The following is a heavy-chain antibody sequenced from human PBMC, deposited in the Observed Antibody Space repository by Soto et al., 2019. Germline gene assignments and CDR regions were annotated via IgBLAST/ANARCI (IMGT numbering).Heavy chain of an antibody. Sequence: SDTPALTCTLSGASVKSGGYYLSWIRQSPGKGLEWIGYIYYSGSTYYNPSLESRVAISLDTSRSQFSLTLHSVAAEDTVIYYCARDRHNNFFDPWGQGTLVTVSS. CDR3: ARDRHNNFFDP. D-gene: IGHD6-6*01. J-gene: IGHJ5*02. V-gene: IGHV4-31*03. CDR2: IYYSGST. CDR1: GASVKSGGYY.